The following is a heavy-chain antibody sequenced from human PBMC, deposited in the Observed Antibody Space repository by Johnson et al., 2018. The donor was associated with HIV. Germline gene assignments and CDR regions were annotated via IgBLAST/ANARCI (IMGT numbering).Heavy chain of an antibody. J-gene: IGHJ3*01. CDR1: GFIVSDNY. CDR2: ISSGGTT. V-gene: IGHV3-53*01. CDR3: ARDPGNLHCGGDCYPEDAFDL. Sequence: VQLVESGGGLIHPGGSLRLSCVASGFIVSDNYMNWVRQAPGKGLEWVSIISSGGTTHYADSVKGRFTVSRDDSKNTLFLQMESLSPEDTAVYYCARDPGNLHCGGDCYPEDAFDLWGQGTMVSVSS. D-gene: IGHD2-21*02.